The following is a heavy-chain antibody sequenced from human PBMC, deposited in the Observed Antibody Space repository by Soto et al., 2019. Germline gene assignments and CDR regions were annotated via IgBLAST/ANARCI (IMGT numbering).Heavy chain of an antibody. CDR3: ARGAGPADPGVTAYCGGDCYPGNWFDP. V-gene: IGHV1-2*04. Sequence: QVQLVQSGAEVKKPGASVKVSCKASGYTFTGYYMHWVRQAPGQGLEWMGWINPNSGGTNYAQKFQGWVTMTRDTSISTAYMELSRLRSDDTAVYYCARGAGPADPGVTAYCGGDCYPGNWFDPWGQGTLVTVSS. CDR1: GYTFTGYY. CDR2: INPNSGGT. D-gene: IGHD2-21*02. J-gene: IGHJ5*02.